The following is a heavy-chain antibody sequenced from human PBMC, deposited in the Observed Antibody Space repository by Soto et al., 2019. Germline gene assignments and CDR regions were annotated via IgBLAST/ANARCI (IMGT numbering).Heavy chain of an antibody. D-gene: IGHD6-13*01. J-gene: IGHJ6*02. CDR3: AREGYSSSWYAIGMDV. CDR2: INHSGST. Sequence: SETLSLTCAVYGGSFSGYYWSWIRQPPGKVLEWIGEINHSGSTNYNPSLKSRVTISVDTSKNQFSLKLSSVTAADTAVYYCAREGYSSSWYAIGMDVWGQGTTVTVSS. CDR1: GGSFSGYY. V-gene: IGHV4-34*01.